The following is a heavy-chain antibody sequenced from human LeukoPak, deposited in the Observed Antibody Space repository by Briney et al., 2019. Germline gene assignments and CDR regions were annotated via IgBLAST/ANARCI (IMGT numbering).Heavy chain of an antibody. CDR1: GYTFTGYY. J-gene: IGHJ3*02. CDR2: IIPNSGGT. D-gene: IGHD3-10*01. V-gene: IGHV1-2*04. CDR3: ARGFLGTMVWVEDAFDI. Sequence: ASVKVSCKASGYTFTGYYMHWVRQAPGQGLEWMGWIIPNSGGTVYAQKFQGWVTMTRDTSISTVYMELSRMRSNDTAVFYCARGFLGTMVWVEDAFDIWGQGTMVIVSS.